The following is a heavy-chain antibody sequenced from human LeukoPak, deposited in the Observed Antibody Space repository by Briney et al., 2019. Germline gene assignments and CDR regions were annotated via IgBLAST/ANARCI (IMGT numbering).Heavy chain of an antibody. J-gene: IGHJ4*02. CDR2: ISGSGGAT. V-gene: IGHV3-23*01. CDR1: GFTFNKYA. CDR3: AKDQKSSYYYDTSGYKSPPFDQ. D-gene: IGHD3-22*01. Sequence: PGGSLRLSCEASGFTFNKYAMNWVRQAPGKGLEWVSTISGSGGATYYADSVKGRFTISRDNSKNTLYLQMKSLRVEDTAVYSCAKDQKSSYYYDTSGYKSPPFDQRGQGTLVTVSS.